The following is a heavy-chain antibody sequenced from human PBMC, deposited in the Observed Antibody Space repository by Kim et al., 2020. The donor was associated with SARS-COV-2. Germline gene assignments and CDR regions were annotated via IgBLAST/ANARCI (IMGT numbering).Heavy chain of an antibody. Sequence: VKGRFTTSRDNAKNSLYLQMNSLRAEDTAVYYCARASRYSSSWYVNGMDVWGQGTTVTVSS. D-gene: IGHD6-13*01. CDR3: ARASRYSSSWYVNGMDV. V-gene: IGHV3-11*06. J-gene: IGHJ6*02.